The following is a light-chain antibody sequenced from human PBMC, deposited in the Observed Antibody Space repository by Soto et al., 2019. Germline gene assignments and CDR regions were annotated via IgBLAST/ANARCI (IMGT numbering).Light chain of an antibody. V-gene: IGKV1-5*03. J-gene: IGKJ1*01. CDR3: QQYDGYSRT. CDR2: KAS. CDR1: QSISGW. Sequence: DVQMTQSPSTQSASVGDRVTITCRASQSISGWLAWYQQRPGKAPKLMIYKASTLETGVPSRSSGSGSGTEFTLTINNLQPDDFATYYCQQYDGYSRTFGQGTKV.